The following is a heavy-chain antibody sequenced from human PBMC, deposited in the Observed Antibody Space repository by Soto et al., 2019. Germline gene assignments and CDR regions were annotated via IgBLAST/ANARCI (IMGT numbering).Heavy chain of an antibody. CDR1: EFNVMSYW. V-gene: IGHV3-7*01. D-gene: IGHD3-10*01. J-gene: IGHJ4*02. CDR3: ARDLGFDNVN. Sequence: GGSLRLSCAVSEFNVMSYWMSWVRQAPGKGLEWVASIKEDGSEIYYLQSVRGRFTISRDSAGNALHLAMNYLSAEDTGVYFCARDLGFDNVNRGQGTLVTVS. CDR2: IKEDGSEI.